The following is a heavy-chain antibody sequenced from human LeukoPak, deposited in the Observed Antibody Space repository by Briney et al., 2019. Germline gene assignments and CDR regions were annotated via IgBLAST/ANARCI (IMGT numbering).Heavy chain of an antibody. D-gene: IGHD3-3*01. J-gene: IGHJ4*02. Sequence: SQTLSLTCAISGDSVSSNGAAWNWIRQSPSRGLEWLGRTYYRSQQWYSDYAPSVKGRITLNPDTSKNQFSLHLSSVTPEDTAVYYCGRETDFGVVTNWGQGTLVTVSS. CDR1: GDSVSSNGAA. V-gene: IGHV6-1*01. CDR2: TYYRSQQWYS. CDR3: GRETDFGVVTN.